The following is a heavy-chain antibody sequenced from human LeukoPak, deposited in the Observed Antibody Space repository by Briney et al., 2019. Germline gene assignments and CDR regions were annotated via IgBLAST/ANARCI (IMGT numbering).Heavy chain of an antibody. CDR1: GFTVSSNY. CDR2: IYSGGST. CDR3: ARDPIAVSKDDAFDI. V-gene: IGHV3-53*01. J-gene: IGHJ3*02. D-gene: IGHD6-19*01. Sequence: PGGSLRLSCAASGFTVSSNYMSWVRQAPGKGLEWVSVIYSGGSTYYADSVKGRFTISRDNAKNSLYLQMNSLRAEDTAVYYCARDPIAVSKDDAFDIWGQGTMVTVSS.